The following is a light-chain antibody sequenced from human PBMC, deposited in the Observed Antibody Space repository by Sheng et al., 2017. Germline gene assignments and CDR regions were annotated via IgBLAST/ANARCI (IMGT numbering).Light chain of an antibody. J-gene: IGLJ1*01. V-gene: IGLV2-23*02. Sequence: QSALTQPASVSGSPGQSITISCTGTTSDIGSFNLVSWYQQHAGKVPKLLIYDVNKRPSGISDRFSGSKSGTTASLIISGLQAEDEADYYCCSYAGSSTYVFGTGTKVTVL. CDR2: DVN. CDR1: TSDIGSFNL. CDR3: CSYAGSSTYV.